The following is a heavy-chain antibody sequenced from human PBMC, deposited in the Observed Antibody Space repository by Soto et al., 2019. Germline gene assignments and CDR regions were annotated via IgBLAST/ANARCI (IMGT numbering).Heavy chain of an antibody. CDR2: ISGVGGST. CDR1: GFTFINYA. CDR3: ANPYDFWSGYLYGMDV. Sequence: GGSLRLSCVASGFTFINYAMSWVRQAPGKGLEWVSGISGVGGSTAYADSVKGRFTISRDNSKNTVYLQMNSLRAEDAAVYFCANPYDFWSGYLYGMDVWGQGTTVTVSS. D-gene: IGHD3-3*01. V-gene: IGHV3-23*01. J-gene: IGHJ6*02.